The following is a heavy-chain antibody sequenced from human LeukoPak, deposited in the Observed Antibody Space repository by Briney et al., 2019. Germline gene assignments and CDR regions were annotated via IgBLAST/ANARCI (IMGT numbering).Heavy chain of an antibody. V-gene: IGHV4-39*07. CDR3: ARTYSSSSFFAGPFDY. Sequence: SETLSLTCTVSGGSISSSSYYWGWIRQPPGKGLELIGSNYYSGSTYYNPSLESRITISVDTSKNQFSLKLSSVTAADTAVYYCARTYSSSSFFAGPFDYWGQGTLVTVSS. J-gene: IGHJ4*02. CDR2: NYYSGST. CDR1: GGSISSSSYY. D-gene: IGHD6-6*01.